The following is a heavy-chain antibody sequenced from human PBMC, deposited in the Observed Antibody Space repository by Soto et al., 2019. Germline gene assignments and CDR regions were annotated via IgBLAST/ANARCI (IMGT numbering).Heavy chain of an antibody. CDR1: DHTFTYYG. J-gene: IGHJ6*02. CDR3: AATGGHYFGLDV. V-gene: IGHV1-18*01. Sequence: VQLLQSGGVVKRPGASVKVSCNSSDHTFTYYGINWVRRAPGQGLEWMGWLSGYNGNTRYAQKFQDTVTMNADTSMRTAYMEMRSLASDNTAVYFCAATGGHYFGLDVWGQGTTVTVSS. D-gene: IGHD2-15*01. CDR2: LSGYNGNT.